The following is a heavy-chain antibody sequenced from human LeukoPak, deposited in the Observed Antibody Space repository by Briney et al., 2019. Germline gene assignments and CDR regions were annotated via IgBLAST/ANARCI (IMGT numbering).Heavy chain of an antibody. J-gene: IGHJ6*02. Sequence: SGTLSLTCAVAGGAVSGTNWWSCVRQTPGKGLEGIGHIHHAGSTKYNPSLKSRATISVDTSKHQSSLTLRSVTAADTAVYYCATDARRTAAYSGMDVWGQGTTVTVSS. V-gene: IGHV4-4*02. D-gene: IGHD4-17*01. CDR3: ATDARRTAAYSGMDV. CDR2: IHHAGST. CDR1: GGAVSGTNW.